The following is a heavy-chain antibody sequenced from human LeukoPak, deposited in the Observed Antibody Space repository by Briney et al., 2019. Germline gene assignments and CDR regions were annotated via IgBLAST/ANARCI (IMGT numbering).Heavy chain of an antibody. CDR3: ARDTATVGYCSGGSCPDFDY. J-gene: IGHJ4*02. D-gene: IGHD2-15*01. CDR1: GYTFTSYG. V-gene: IGHV1-2*02. CDR2: INPNSGGT. Sequence: GASVKVSCKASGYTFTSYGISWVRQAPGQGLEWMGWINPNSGGTNYAQKFQGRVTMTRDTSISTAYMELSRLRSDDTAVYYCARDTATVGYCSGGSCPDFDYWGQGTLVTVSS.